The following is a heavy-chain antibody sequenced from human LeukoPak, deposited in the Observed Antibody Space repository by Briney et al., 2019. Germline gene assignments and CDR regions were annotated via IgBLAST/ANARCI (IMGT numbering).Heavy chain of an antibody. D-gene: IGHD6-19*01. J-gene: IGHJ4*02. CDR3: ARDRSSGWSDPYDY. Sequence: PGGSLRLSCAASGFTFSSYSMNWVRQAPGKGLEWVSYISSSSSTIYYADSVKGRFTISRDNAKNSLYLQMNSLRAEDTAAYYCARDRSSGWSDPYDYWGQGTLVTVSS. V-gene: IGHV3-48*04. CDR1: GFTFSSYS. CDR2: ISSSSSTI.